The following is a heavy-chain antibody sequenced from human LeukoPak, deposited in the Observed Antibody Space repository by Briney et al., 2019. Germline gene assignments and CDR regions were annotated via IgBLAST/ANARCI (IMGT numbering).Heavy chain of an antibody. CDR1: GFTFSSYS. V-gene: IGHV3-21*01. CDR3: AREGRVEEYCSGGSCYSDFDY. D-gene: IGHD2-15*01. Sequence: GGSLRLSCAASGFTFSSYSMNWVRQAPGKGLEWVSSISSSSSYIYYADSVKGRFTISRDNAKNSLYLQMNSLRAEDTAVYYCAREGRVEEYCSGGSCYSDFDYWGQGTLVTVSS. J-gene: IGHJ4*02. CDR2: ISSSSSYI.